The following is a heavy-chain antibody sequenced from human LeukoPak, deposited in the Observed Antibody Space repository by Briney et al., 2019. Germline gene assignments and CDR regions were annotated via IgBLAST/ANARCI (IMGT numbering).Heavy chain of an antibody. CDR3: ARDQRWELPIGYYYYYGMDV. Sequence: GGSLRLSCAASGFTFSSYSMNWVRQAPGKGLEWVSSISSSSSYIYYADSVKGRFTIPRDNAKNSLYLQMNSLRAEDTAVYYCARDQRWELPIGYYYYYGMDVWGQGTTVTVSS. J-gene: IGHJ6*02. CDR1: GFTFSSYS. V-gene: IGHV3-21*01. D-gene: IGHD1-26*01. CDR2: ISSSSSYI.